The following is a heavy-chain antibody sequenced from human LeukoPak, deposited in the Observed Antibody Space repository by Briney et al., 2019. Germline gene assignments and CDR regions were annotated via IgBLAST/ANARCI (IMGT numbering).Heavy chain of an antibody. D-gene: IGHD2-15*01. CDR3: ASRTRYCSGGSCYSGFDY. V-gene: IGHV1-46*01. CDR1: GYTFTGYY. J-gene: IGHJ4*02. CDR2: INPSGGST. Sequence: GASVKVSCKASGYTFTGYYMHWVRQAPGQGLEWMGIINPSGGSTSYAQKFQGRVTMTRDTSTSTVYMELSSLRSEDTAVYYCASRTRYCSGGSCYSGFDYWGQGTLVTVSS.